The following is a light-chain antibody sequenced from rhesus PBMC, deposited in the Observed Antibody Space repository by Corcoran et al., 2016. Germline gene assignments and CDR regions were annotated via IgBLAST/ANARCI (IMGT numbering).Light chain of an antibody. Sequence: DIQMTQSPSSLSASVGDTVTITCRASPGINIYLNWFQQKPGKAPKLLIYGASSLESGGPSRVSGRGSGTDFTLTISSLQPEDFATYYCQQHNTYPLTFGGGTKVEIK. CDR1: PGINIY. CDR3: QQHNTYPLT. V-gene: IGKV1-28*02. CDR2: GAS. J-gene: IGKJ4*01.